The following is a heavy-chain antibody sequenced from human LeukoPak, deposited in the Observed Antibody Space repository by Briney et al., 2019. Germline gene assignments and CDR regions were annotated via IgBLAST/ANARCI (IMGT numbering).Heavy chain of an antibody. CDR2: ISYDGSNK. J-gene: IGHJ4*02. D-gene: IGHD3-10*01. V-gene: IGHV3-30*04. CDR3: ARAPAYYYAPLDY. Sequence: GRSLRLSCAASGFTFSSYAMHWVRQAPGKGLEWVAVISYDGSNKYYADSVKGRFTIPRDNSKNTLYLQMNSLRAEDTAVYYCARAPAYYYAPLDYWGQGTLVTVSS. CDR1: GFTFSSYA.